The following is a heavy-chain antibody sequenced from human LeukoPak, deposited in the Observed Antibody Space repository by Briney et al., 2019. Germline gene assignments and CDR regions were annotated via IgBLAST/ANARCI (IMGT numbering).Heavy chain of an antibody. CDR3: ATEGRITMIVVVITRLDY. V-gene: IGHV3-53*01. D-gene: IGHD3-22*01. Sequence: PGGSLRLSCAASGSTVSSNYMSWVRQAPGKGLEWVSVIYSGGSTYYADSVKGRFTISRDNSKNTLYLQMNSLRAEDTAVYYCATEGRITMIVVVITRLDYWGQGTLVTVSS. CDR1: GSTVSSNY. CDR2: IYSGGST. J-gene: IGHJ4*02.